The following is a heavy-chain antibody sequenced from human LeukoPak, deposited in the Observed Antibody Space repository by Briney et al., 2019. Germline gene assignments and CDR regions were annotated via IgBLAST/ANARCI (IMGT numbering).Heavy chain of an antibody. J-gene: IGHJ6*02. D-gene: IGHD3-10*01. V-gene: IGHV3-20*04. Sequence: PGGSLRLSCEASGFNFNDYGVTWVRQAPGKGLEWVSGLNWNGDITRYADSVKGRFTISRDNAKNSVYLQMDSLRVEDTAFYYCARGYGAGNYRRPFYGMDVWGQGTTVTVSS. CDR3: ARGYGAGNYRRPFYGMDV. CDR1: GFNFNDYG. CDR2: LNWNGDIT.